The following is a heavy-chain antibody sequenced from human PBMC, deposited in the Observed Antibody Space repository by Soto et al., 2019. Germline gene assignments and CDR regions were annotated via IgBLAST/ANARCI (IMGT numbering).Heavy chain of an antibody. CDR3: ARVIVVVPAARIVGWFDP. D-gene: IGHD2-2*01. CDR1: GGSISSGGYY. J-gene: IGHJ5*02. Sequence: QVQLQESGPGLVKPSQTLSLTCTVSGGSISSGGYYWTWIRQHPGKGLEWIGYIYYSGSTYYNPSLNSRVSISVDTSKNQFSLKLSSVTAADTAVYYCARVIVVVPAARIVGWFDPWGQGTLVTVSS. V-gene: IGHV4-31*03. CDR2: IYYSGST.